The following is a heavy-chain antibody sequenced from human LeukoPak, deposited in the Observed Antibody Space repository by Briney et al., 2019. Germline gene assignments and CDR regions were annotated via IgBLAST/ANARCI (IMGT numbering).Heavy chain of an antibody. J-gene: IGHJ4*02. V-gene: IGHV4-34*01. CDR2: INHRGST. Sequence: SETLSLTCAVYGGSFSGYYWSWVRQPPGKGLEWGGEINHRGSTNYNPSLKSRVTISVDTSKNQFSLKLSSVTAADTAVYYCARGFGYSYPHLSYFDYWGQGTLVTVSS. CDR1: GGSFSGYY. D-gene: IGHD5-18*01. CDR3: ARGFGYSYPHLSYFDY.